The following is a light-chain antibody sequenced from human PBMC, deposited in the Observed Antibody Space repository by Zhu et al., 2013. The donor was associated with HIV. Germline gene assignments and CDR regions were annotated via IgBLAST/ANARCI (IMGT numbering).Light chain of an antibody. J-gene: IGKJ2*01. V-gene: IGKV1-5*03. Sequence: DIQMTQSPSSLSASVGDRVTITCRASQSIGSWLAWYQQKPGKAPELLISKASSLESGVPSRFSGSGSGTEFTLTISSLQPDDFATYYCQQYTSYSPYTFGQGTKLEIK. CDR2: KAS. CDR3: QQYTSYSPYT. CDR1: QSIGSW.